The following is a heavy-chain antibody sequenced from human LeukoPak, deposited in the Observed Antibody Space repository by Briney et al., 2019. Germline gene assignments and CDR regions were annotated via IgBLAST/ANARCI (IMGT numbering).Heavy chain of an antibody. CDR1: GGSISSYY. D-gene: IGHD2-15*01. V-gene: IGHV4-59*01. J-gene: IGHJ6*03. CDR3: ARGVESHYYYYYMDV. Sequence: SETLSLTCTVSGGSISSYYWSWIRQPPGRGLEWIGYIYYSGSTNYNPSLKSRVTISVDTSKNQFSLKLSSVTAADTAVYYCARGVESHYYYYYMDVWGKGTTVTVSS. CDR2: IYYSGST.